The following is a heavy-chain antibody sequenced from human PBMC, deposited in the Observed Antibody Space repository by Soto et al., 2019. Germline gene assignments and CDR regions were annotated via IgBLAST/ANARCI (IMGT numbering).Heavy chain of an antibody. CDR2: ISGSGGST. D-gene: IGHD6-19*01. V-gene: IGHV3-23*01. CDR1: GFTFSSYA. J-gene: IGHJ4*02. Sequence: EVQLLESGGGLVQPGGSLRLSCAASGFTFSSYAMSWVRQAPGKGLEWVSAISGSGGSTYYADSVKGRFTISRDNSKNTLYLQMNSLRAEDTAVYYCAKGFGGAVAGMRFGTLDYWGQGTLVTVSS. CDR3: AKGFGGAVAGMRFGTLDY.